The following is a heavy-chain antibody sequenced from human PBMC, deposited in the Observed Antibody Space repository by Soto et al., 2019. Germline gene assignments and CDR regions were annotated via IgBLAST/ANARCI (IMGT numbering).Heavy chain of an antibody. CDR1: GGSISRYC. CDR3: ARDLWGYCGTDCYPLDV. D-gene: IGHD2-21*02. Sequence: PSETLTLTCTVSGGSISRYCWSWIRQTPGKGLEWIGYLYNTGSTIYNPSLESRVTISVDTSKNQFSLILNSVTAADTAVYCCARDLWGYCGTDCYPLDVWGPGTTVTVSS. CDR2: LYNTGST. V-gene: IGHV4-59*01. J-gene: IGHJ6*02.